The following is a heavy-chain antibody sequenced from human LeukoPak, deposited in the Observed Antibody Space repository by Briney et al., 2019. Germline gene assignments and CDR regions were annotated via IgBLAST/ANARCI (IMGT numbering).Heavy chain of an antibody. D-gene: IGHD2-15*01. Sequence: PGGSLRLSCAASGFTFGAYTINWVRQAPGKGLEWVSSISGSGNRTYYADSVKGRFTISRDNSKDTLFLQMNSLRAEDTAVYYCAKNLYCGGGSCYPSALGMDVWGQGTTVTVSS. CDR3: AKNLYCGGGSCYPSALGMDV. J-gene: IGHJ6*02. CDR1: GFTFGAYT. CDR2: ISGSGNRT. V-gene: IGHV3-23*01.